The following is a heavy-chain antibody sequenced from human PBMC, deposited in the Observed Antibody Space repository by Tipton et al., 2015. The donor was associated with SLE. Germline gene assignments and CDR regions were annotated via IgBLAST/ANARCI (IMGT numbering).Heavy chain of an antibody. J-gene: IGHJ3*02. CDR3: ARAEGSWDAFDI. CDR2: TYYSGST. Sequence: TLSLTCTVSGGSISSYYWSWIRQPPGRGLEWIGYTYYSGSTNYNPSLKSRVTISVDTSKNQFSLKLSSVTAADTAVYYCARAEGSWDAFDIWGQGTMVTVSS. CDR1: GGSISSYY. D-gene: IGHD2-15*01. V-gene: IGHV4-59*01.